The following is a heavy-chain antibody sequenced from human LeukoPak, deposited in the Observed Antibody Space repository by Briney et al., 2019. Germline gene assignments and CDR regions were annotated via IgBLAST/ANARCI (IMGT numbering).Heavy chain of an antibody. D-gene: IGHD3-16*01. J-gene: IGHJ5*02. CDR1: GLTFGDYA. V-gene: IGHV3-49*03. CDR3: TRDRSIPGGSNWFAP. CDR2: IRSKAYGGTT. Sequence: GRSLRLSCTASGLTFGDYAMSWFRQAPGKGLEWVGFIRSKAYGGTTDSAASVKGRFTISRDDSKSIAYLQMNSLKTEDTAVYYCTRDRSIPGGSNWFAPWGQGTLVTVSS.